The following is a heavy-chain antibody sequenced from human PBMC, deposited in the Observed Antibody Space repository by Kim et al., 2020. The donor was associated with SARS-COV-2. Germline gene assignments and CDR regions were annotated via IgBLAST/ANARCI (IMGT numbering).Heavy chain of an antibody. Sequence: YNPSLRSRVTLSVDTSKNQFSLKLRSVTAADTAVYYCARARENMIRYLDYWGQGSLVTVSS. V-gene: IGHV4-30-2*04. CDR3: ARARENMIRYLDY. J-gene: IGHJ4*02. D-gene: IGHD3-16*01.